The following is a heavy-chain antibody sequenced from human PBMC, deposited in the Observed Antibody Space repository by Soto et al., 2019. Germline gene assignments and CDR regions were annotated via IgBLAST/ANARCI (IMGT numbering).Heavy chain of an antibody. CDR2: ISYDGSNK. V-gene: IGHV3-30*18. CDR3: AKADNWFDH. J-gene: IGHJ5*02. Sequence: QVQLVESGGGVVQPGRSLRLSCAASGFTFSSYGMHWVRQAPGKGLEWVAVISYDGSNKYYADSVKGRFTISRDNSKNTLYLQMNSLRAQDTAVYYCAKADNWFDHWGQGTLVTVPS. CDR1: GFTFSSYG.